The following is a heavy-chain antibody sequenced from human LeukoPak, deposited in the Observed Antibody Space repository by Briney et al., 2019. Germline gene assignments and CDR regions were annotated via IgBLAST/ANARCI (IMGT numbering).Heavy chain of an antibody. J-gene: IGHJ6*03. CDR3: ARGPSITMVRGGQWYYYMDV. CDR2: IFYSGLT. V-gene: IGHV4-59*01. CDR1: SGSINSNY. D-gene: IGHD3-10*01. Sequence: PSETLSLTCTVSSGSINSNYWTWIRQAPGKGLEWLGYIFYSGLTTFNPSLKSRVTISVDRSKKQFSLKLNSVTAADTAVYYCARGPSITMVRGGQWYYYMDVWGKGTTVTISS.